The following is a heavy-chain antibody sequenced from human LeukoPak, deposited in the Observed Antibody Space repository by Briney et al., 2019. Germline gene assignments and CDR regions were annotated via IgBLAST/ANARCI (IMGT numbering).Heavy chain of an antibody. V-gene: IGHV5-51*01. CDR1: GYSFLNFW. Sequence: GESLKISCKGSGYSFLNFWIGWVRQMPGKGLEWMGVTFPGDSDTTYSPSFQGQVNIFVDKSINTAYLQWSSLKASDTGTYYCVKTMTTVASLDWYFDPWGPGTLVTVSS. CDR2: TFPGDSDT. CDR3: VKTMTTVASLDWYFDP. D-gene: IGHD4-17*01. J-gene: IGHJ2*01.